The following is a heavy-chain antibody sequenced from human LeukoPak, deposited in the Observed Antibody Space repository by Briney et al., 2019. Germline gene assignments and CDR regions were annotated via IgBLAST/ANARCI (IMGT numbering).Heavy chain of an antibody. CDR3: SGGDYGSAPDAFDI. CDR1: GGSFSGYY. Sequence: SETLSLTCAVYGGSFSGYYWSWIRQHPGKGLEWIGYIYYSGSTYYNPSLKSRVTISVDTSKNQFSLKLSSVTAADTAVYYCSGGDYGSAPDAFDIWGQGTMVTVSS. J-gene: IGHJ3*02. D-gene: IGHD3-10*01. CDR2: IYYSGST. V-gene: IGHV4-31*11.